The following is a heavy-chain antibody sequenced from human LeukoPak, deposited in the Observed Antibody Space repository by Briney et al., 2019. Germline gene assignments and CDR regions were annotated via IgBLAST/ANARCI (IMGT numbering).Heavy chain of an antibody. CDR1: GFTFNTYW. J-gene: IGHJ4*02. Sequence: GGSLRLSCAASGFTFNTYWMHWVRGAPGKGLLWVSGINYDGDSTVNADFVKGRFTTSRDNAKSTVYWQMNSLRGEDTAIYYCVRGNGGWTPRYWGQGTLVTVSS. CDR2: INYDGDST. V-gene: IGHV3-74*01. D-gene: IGHD2-8*01. CDR3: VRGNGGWTPRY.